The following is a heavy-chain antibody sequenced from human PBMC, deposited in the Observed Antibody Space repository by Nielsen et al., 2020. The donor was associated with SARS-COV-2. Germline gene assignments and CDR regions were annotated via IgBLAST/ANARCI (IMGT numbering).Heavy chain of an antibody. V-gene: IGHV1-18*01. J-gene: IGHJ6*02. D-gene: IGHD6-13*01. CDR3: ARAYSSSSHLYGMDV. CDR1: GYTFTSYG. Sequence: ASVKVSCKASGYTFTSYGISWVRQAPGQGLEWMGWISAYNGNTKYAQKFQGRVTMTRDTSISTAYMELSSLRSEDTAVYYCARAYSSSSHLYGMDVWGQGTTVTVSS. CDR2: ISAYNGNT.